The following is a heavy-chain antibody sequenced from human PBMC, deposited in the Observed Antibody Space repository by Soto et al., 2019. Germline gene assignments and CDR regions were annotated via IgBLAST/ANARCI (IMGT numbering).Heavy chain of an antibody. V-gene: IGHV3-30*18. J-gene: IGHJ6*02. Sequence: QVQLVESGGGVVQPGRSLRLSCAASGFTFSSYGMHWVRQAPGKGLEWVAVISYDGSNKYYADSVKGRFTISRDNSKNTLYLQMNSLRAEDTAVYYCAKAILEWFGYYYGMDVWGQGTTVTVSS. CDR2: ISYDGSNK. CDR1: GFTFSSYG. D-gene: IGHD3-3*01. CDR3: AKAILEWFGYYYGMDV.